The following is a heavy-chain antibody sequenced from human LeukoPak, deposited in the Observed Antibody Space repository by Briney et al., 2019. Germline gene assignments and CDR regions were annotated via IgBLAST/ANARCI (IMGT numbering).Heavy chain of an antibody. D-gene: IGHD2-2*01. CDR3: ARDGTSTDDY. J-gene: IGHJ4*02. CDR1: GYTFASYG. Sequence: ASVKVPCKASGYTFASYGISWVRQAPGQGLEWMGWISGNNDNPNYGQKFQGRFTVTTDSSTSTAYMELRNLRFDDTAVYYCARDGTSTDDYWGQGTLVTVSS. CDR2: ISGNNDNP. V-gene: IGHV1-18*01.